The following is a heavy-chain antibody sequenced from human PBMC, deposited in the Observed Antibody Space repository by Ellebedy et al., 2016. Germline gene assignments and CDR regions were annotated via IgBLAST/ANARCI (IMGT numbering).Heavy chain of an antibody. J-gene: IGHJ4*02. V-gene: IGHV4-59*02. Sequence: SETLSLTCNVSGGSVSSDYWNWIRRPPGKGLEWIGYVFHTGTTNYNPSLKSRVTISVDTSKNQFSLKLSSVTAADTAVYYCARGRYSGSYWIDYWGQGTLVIVSS. CDR1: GGSVSSDY. CDR3: ARGRYSGSYWIDY. CDR2: VFHTGTT. D-gene: IGHD1-26*01.